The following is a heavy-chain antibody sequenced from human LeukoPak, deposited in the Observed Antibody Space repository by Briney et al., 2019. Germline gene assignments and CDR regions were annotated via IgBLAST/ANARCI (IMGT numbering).Heavy chain of an antibody. CDR3: ARGCSNSDV. V-gene: IGHV1-18*01. CDR2: ISVYKGDT. Sequence: ASVKVSCKASGYTFINYGISWVRQAPGQGLEWMGWISVYKGDTNYAQKFQGRVTMTTDKSTSTAYMELRSLRSDDTAVYFCARGCSNSDVWGQGTTVTVSS. CDR1: GYTFINYG. D-gene: IGHD2-15*01. J-gene: IGHJ6*02.